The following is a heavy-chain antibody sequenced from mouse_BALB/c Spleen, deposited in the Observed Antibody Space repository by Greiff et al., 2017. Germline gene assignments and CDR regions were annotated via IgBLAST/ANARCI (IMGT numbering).Heavy chain of an antibody. CDR2: INPGSGGT. J-gene: IGHJ4*01. V-gene: IGHV1-54*01. CDR3: ARSADYYGSSYNYAMDY. Sequence: QVQLQQSGAELVRPGTSVKVSCKASGYAFTNYLIEWVKQRPGQGLEWIGVINPGSGGTNYNEKFKGKATLTADKSSSTAYMQLSSLTSDDSAVYFCARSADYYGSSYNYAMDYWGQGTSVTVSS. CDR1: GYAFTNYL. D-gene: IGHD1-1*01.